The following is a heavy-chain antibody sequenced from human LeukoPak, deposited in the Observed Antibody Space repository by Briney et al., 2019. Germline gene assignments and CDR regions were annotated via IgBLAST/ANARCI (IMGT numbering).Heavy chain of an antibody. CDR1: GFTFSSYS. Sequence: GGSLRLSCAASGFTFSSYSMNWVRQAPGKGLEWVSSISSSSSYIYYADSVKGRFTISRDNAKISLYLQMNSLRAEDTAVYYCARRLEYSGSKGVFDYWGQGTLVTVSS. D-gene: IGHD1-26*01. CDR2: ISSSSSYI. V-gene: IGHV3-21*01. J-gene: IGHJ4*02. CDR3: ARRLEYSGSKGVFDY.